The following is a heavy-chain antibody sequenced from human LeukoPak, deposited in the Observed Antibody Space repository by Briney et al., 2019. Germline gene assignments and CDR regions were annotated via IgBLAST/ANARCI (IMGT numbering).Heavy chain of an antibody. CDR3: ATGLSGSYYVFDY. J-gene: IGHJ4*02. D-gene: IGHD1-26*01. V-gene: IGHV1-24*01. CDR2: FDPEDGET. Sequence: GASXKVSCKVSGYTLTELSMHWVRQAPGKGREWMGGFDPEDGETIYAQKFQGRVTMTEDTSTDTAYMELSSLRSEDTAVYYCATGLSGSYYVFDYWGQGTLVTVSS. CDR1: GYTLTELS.